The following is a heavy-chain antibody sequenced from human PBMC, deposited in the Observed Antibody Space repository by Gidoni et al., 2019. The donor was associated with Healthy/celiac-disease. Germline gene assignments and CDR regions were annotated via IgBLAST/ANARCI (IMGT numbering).Heavy chain of an antibody. CDR1: GFTFSSYA. CDR3: AETDTRIAAATRDY. D-gene: IGHD6-13*01. CDR2: ISGSGGST. V-gene: IGHV3-23*01. J-gene: IGHJ4*02. Sequence: EVQLLESGGGLVQPGGSLRLSCAASGFTFSSYAMSWVRQAPGKGVEWVSAISGSGGSTYYADSVKGRFTISRDNSKNTLYLQMNSLRAEDTAVYYCAETDTRIAAATRDYWGQGTLVTVSS.